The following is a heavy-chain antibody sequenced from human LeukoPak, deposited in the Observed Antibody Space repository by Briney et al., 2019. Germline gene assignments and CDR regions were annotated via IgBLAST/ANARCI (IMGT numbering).Heavy chain of an antibody. CDR1: GFIFSNYG. CDR3: AKEKWSRYYYGMDV. CDR2: IPYDGSNK. Sequence: GGSLRLSCAASGFIFSNYGMHWVRQAPGKGLEWVAVIPYDGSNKYYADSVKGRFTISRDNAKNSLYLQMDSLRAEDTAVYYCAKEKWSRYYYGMDVWGQGTTVTVSS. J-gene: IGHJ6*02. D-gene: IGHD2-15*01. V-gene: IGHV3-30*18.